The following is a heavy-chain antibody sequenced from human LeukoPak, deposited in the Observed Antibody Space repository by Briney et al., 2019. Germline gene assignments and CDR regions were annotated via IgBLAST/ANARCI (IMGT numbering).Heavy chain of an antibody. CDR1: GGSISSYY. J-gene: IGHJ5*02. CDR3: ARGPAAISWFDP. CDR2: IYTSGST. Sequence: PSETLSLTCTVSGGSISSYYWNWIRQPAGKGLEWIGRIYTSGSTNYNPSLKSRVTMSLDTSKNQFSLKLRSVTAADTAVYYCARGPAAISWFDPWGQGTLVTVSS. D-gene: IGHD2-2*01. V-gene: IGHV4-4*07.